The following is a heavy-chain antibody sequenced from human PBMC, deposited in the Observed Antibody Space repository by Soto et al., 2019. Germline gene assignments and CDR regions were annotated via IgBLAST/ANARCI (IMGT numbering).Heavy chain of an antibody. J-gene: IGHJ6*02. Sequence: SETLSLTCTVSGGSISSGGYYWSWIRQHPGKGLEWIGYIYYSGSTYYNPSLKSRVTISVDTSKNQFSLKLSSVTAAGTAVYYCARVPMSYYYGMDVWGQGTTVTVSS. CDR3: ARVPMSYYYGMDV. CDR1: GGSISSGGYY. V-gene: IGHV4-31*03. CDR2: IYYSGST.